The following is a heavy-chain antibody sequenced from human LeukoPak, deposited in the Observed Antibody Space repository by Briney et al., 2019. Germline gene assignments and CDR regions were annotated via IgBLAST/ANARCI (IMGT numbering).Heavy chain of an antibody. CDR2: IYYSGST. V-gene: IGHV4-61*08. J-gene: IGHJ4*02. D-gene: IGHD6-19*01. CDR1: GGSISNGDHY. Sequence: SETLSLTCTVSGGSISNGDHYWSWIRQHPGKGLEWIGHIYYSGSTNYNPSLKSRVTISVDTSKNQFSLKLSSVTAADTAVYYCARVNSSGWYVGYWGQGTLVTVSS. CDR3: ARVNSSGWYVGY.